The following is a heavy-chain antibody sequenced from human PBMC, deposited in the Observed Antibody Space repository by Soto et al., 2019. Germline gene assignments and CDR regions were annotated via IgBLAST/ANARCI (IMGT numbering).Heavy chain of an antibody. J-gene: IGHJ4*02. CDR1: GGSISSYY. Sequence: SETLSLTCTVSGGSISSYYWSWIRQPPGKGLEWIGYIYYSGSTNYNPSLKSRVTISVDTSKNQFSLKMSSVTAADTAVYYCARAPRGNYGYPSYFDYWGQGTLVTVSS. V-gene: IGHV4-59*01. CDR3: ARAPRGNYGYPSYFDY. D-gene: IGHD3-10*01. CDR2: IYYSGST.